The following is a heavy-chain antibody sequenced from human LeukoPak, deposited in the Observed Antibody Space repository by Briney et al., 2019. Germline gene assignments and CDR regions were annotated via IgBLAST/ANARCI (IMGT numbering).Heavy chain of an antibody. CDR1: GFTFSSYA. CDR2: ISYDGSNK. CDR3: AREVATQYYYYYMDV. V-gene: IGHV3-30*04. J-gene: IGHJ6*03. Sequence: PGGTLRLSCAASGFTFSSYAMHWVRQAPGKGLEWVAVISYDGSNKYYADSVKGRFTISRDNPKNSLYLQMTSLRSEDTAFYYCAREVATQYYYYYMDVWGKGTTVTVSS. D-gene: IGHD4-23*01.